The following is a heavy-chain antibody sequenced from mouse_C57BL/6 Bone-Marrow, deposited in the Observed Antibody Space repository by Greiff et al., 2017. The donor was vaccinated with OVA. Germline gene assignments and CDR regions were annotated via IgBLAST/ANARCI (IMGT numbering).Heavy chain of an antibody. CDR1: GYSITSGYY. CDR3: ARKDITTVAMDY. D-gene: IGHD1-1*01. Sequence: DVQLQESGPGLVKPSQSLSLTCSVTGYSITSGYYWNWIRQFPGNKLEWMGYISYDGSNNYNPSLKNRISITRDTSKNQFFLKLNSVTTEDTATYYCARKDITTVAMDYWGQGTSVTVSS. V-gene: IGHV3-6*01. CDR2: ISYDGSN. J-gene: IGHJ4*01.